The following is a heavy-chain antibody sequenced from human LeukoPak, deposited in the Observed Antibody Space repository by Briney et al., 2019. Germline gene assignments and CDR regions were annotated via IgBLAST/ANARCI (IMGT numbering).Heavy chain of an antibody. J-gene: IGHJ4*02. D-gene: IGHD4-17*01. CDR2: IYSGGST. CDR1: GYTVSSNY. CDR3: ARGPYGDYIFDY. V-gene: IGHV3-53*01. Sequence: GGSLRLSCAASGYTVSSNYMSWVRQAPGKGLEWVSVIYSGGSTYYADSVKGRFTISRDNSKNTLYLQMNSLRAEDTAVYYCARGPYGDYIFDYWGQGILVTVSS.